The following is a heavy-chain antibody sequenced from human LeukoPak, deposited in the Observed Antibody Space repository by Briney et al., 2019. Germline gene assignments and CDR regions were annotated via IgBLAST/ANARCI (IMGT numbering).Heavy chain of an antibody. CDR3: AKSPTGVVFRPPDC. D-gene: IGHD2-15*01. CDR2: ISGSGSSS. CDR1: GFNSRFDFHIYA. Sequence: GGSLRLSCAASGFNSRFDFHIYAMTWVRQAPGKGLEWVSTISGSGSSSDYVASARGRVTISRDNSNKTPFLQMDSLRVEDTARYYCAKSPTGVVFRPPDCWGQGVQVTVAS. J-gene: IGHJ4*02. V-gene: IGHV3-23*01.